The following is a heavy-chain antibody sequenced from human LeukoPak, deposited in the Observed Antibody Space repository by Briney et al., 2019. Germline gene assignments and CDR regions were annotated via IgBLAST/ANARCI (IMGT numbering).Heavy chain of an antibody. CDR2: INQEGSER. V-gene: IGHV3-7*01. Sequence: GGSLRLSCEVSGFIFSSYWMSWVRQAPGKGLEWVGNINQEGSERNHGDSVNGRFTISRHNAENSLYLQMNSLRADDTAVYYCARIIGAFGTYRYDSWGQGTLVSVSS. D-gene: IGHD3-16*02. CDR1: GFIFSSYW. CDR3: ARIIGAFGTYRYDS. J-gene: IGHJ4*02.